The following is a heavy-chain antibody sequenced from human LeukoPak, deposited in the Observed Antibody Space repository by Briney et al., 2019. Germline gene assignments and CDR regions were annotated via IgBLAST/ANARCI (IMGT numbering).Heavy chain of an antibody. V-gene: IGHV3-23*01. Sequence: GGSLRLSYLTSGFTLSTNAMSWVRQAPGKGLEWISGISGSGASTYYADSVKGRFTISRDDSRNTLYLQMNSLRGDDTAVYYCAKDVGKWESLHFFDYWGQGTLVTVSS. CDR1: GFTLSTNA. D-gene: IGHD1-26*01. CDR3: AKDVGKWESLHFFDY. J-gene: IGHJ4*02. CDR2: ISGSGAST.